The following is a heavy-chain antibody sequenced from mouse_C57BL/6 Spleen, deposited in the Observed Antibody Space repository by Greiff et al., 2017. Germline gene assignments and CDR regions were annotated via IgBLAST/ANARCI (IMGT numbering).Heavy chain of an antibody. D-gene: IGHD4-1*01. Sequence: EVKLMESGGGLVKPGGSLKLSCAASGFTFSDYGMHWVRQAPEKGLGWVAYISSGSSTIYYADTVKGRFTISRDNAKNTLFLQMTSLRSEDTAMYYCAREVGLSWFAYWGQGTLVTVSA. J-gene: IGHJ3*01. CDR3: AREVGLSWFAY. V-gene: IGHV5-17*01. CDR2: ISSGSSTI. CDR1: GFTFSDYG.